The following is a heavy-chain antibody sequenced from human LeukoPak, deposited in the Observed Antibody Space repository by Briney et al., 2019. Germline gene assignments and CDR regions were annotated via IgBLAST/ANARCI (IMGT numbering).Heavy chain of an antibody. CDR2: INHSGST. CDR3: AREAQTYYHDY. Sequence: SETLSLTCAVYGGSFSGYYWSWIRQPPGKGLEWIGEINHSGSTNYNPSLKSRVTISVDTSKNQFSLKLSSVTAADTAVYYCAREAQTYYHDYWGQGTLVTVSS. CDR1: GGSFSGYY. V-gene: IGHV4-34*01. D-gene: IGHD3-10*01. J-gene: IGHJ4*02.